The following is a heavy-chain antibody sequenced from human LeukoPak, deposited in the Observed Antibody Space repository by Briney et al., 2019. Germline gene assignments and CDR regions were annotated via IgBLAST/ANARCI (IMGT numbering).Heavy chain of an antibody. CDR2: IYYSGST. CDR1: GGSIKYYY. Sequence: PSETLSLTCTVSGGSIKYYYWSWIRQPPRKGLGWIGYIYYSGSTNYNPSLRSRVTISVDTSKNQISLKLSSVTPAHTAMYYCARKDNSGKGPYYYDYWGQGTLVTVSS. J-gene: IGHJ4*02. D-gene: IGHD3-22*01. CDR3: ARKDNSGKGPYYYDY. V-gene: IGHV4-59*01.